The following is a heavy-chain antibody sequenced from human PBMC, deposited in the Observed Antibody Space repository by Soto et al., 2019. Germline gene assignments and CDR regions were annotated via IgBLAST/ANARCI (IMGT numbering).Heavy chain of an antibody. D-gene: IGHD1-1*01. J-gene: IGHJ5*02. V-gene: IGHV4-61*01. CDR1: GGSVRSTKYY. CDR3: ARDQTKVTTDPPRWLGP. Sequence: SETLSLTCTVSGGSVRSTKYYWSWIRQLPGKGLEWIGYIDHSGSTNYNPSLKSRVTILVDMSKNQFSLKVRSVTAADTAVYYCARDQTKVTTDPPRWLGPRGQGTLATVSS. CDR2: IDHSGST.